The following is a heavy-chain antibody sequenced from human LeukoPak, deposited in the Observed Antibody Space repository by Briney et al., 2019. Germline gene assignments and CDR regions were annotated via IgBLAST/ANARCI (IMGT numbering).Heavy chain of an antibody. J-gene: IGHJ4*02. CDR3: AKTSGYDYSFDY. D-gene: IGHD5-12*01. CDR2: IYYSGST. V-gene: IGHV4-61*01. Sequence: SETLSLTCTVSGVSVSSGSYYWSWIRQPPGKGLEWIGYIYYSGSTNYNPSLKSRVTISVDPSKNQFSLKLSSVTAADTSCYYCAKTSGYDYSFDYWGQGTLVTVSS. CDR1: GVSVSSGSYY.